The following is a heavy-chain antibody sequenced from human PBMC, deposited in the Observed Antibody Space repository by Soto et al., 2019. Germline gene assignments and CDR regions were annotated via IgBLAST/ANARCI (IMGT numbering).Heavy chain of an antibody. V-gene: IGHV1-46*01. CDR2: SQPSSGGT. J-gene: IGHJ6*02. D-gene: IGHD6-13*01. CDR3: ARDQFSSWSGAYYYYGMDV. CDR1: WCSRTKFD. Sequence: GVLGKVSSKGPWCSRTKFDRKWGGAGPGRGGGEVGRSQPSSGGTSYAQKFQGRVTITADKSTSTAYMELSSLRSEDTAVYYCARDQFSSWSGAYYYYGMDVWGQGTTVTVSS.